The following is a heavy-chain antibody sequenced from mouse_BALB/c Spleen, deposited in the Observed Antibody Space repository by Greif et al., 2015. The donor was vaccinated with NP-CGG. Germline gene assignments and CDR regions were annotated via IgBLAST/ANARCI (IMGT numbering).Heavy chain of an antibody. CDR2: INPYNGDT. D-gene: IGHD3-3*01. CDR1: GYSFTGYF. CDR3: AREGLYWYFDV. V-gene: IGHV1-20*02. Sequence: EVQLVGSGPELVKPGASVKISCKASGYSFTGYFMNWVMQSHGKSLEWIGRINPYNGDTFYNQKFKGKATLTVDKSSSTAHMDLRSLASEDSAVYYCAREGLYWYFDVWGAGTTVTVSS. J-gene: IGHJ1*01.